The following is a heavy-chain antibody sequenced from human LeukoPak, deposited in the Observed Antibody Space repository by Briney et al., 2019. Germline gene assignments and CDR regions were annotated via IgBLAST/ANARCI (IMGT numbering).Heavy chain of an antibody. J-gene: IGHJ3*02. Sequence: SQTLSLTCAISGDSVSSNSAAWNWIRQSPSRGLEWLGRTYYRSKWYNDYAVSVKSRITINPDTSKNQFSLQLNSVTPEDTAVYYCARDPHGRRELDATDAFDIWGQGTMVTVSS. CDR3: ARDPHGRRELDATDAFDI. D-gene: IGHD1-7*01. V-gene: IGHV6-1*01. CDR2: TYYRSKWYN. CDR1: GDSVSSNSAA.